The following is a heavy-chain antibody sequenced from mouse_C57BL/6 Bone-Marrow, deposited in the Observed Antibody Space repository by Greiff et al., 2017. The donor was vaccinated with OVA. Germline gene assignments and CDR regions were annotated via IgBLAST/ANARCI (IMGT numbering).Heavy chain of an antibody. V-gene: IGHV2-2*01. Sequence: QVQLQQSGPGLVQPSQSLSITCTVSGFSLTSYGVHWVRQSPGKGLEWLGVIWSGGSPDYNAAFISRLSISSDNSKSQVFFKMNSLQADDTAIYYCARKGQPPYYYAMDYWGQGTSVTVSS. D-gene: IGHD3-3*01. J-gene: IGHJ4*01. CDR2: IWSGGSP. CDR3: ARKGQPPYYYAMDY. CDR1: GFSLTSYG.